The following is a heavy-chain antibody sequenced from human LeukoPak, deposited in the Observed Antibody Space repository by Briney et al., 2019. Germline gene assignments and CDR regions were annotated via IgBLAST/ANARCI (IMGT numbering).Heavy chain of an antibody. CDR1: GYSISSGYY. Sequence: SSETLSLTCTVSGYSISSGYYWGWIRQPPGKGLEWIGSIYHGGSTYYNPSLKSRVTMSVDTSKNQFSLKLSSVTAADTAVYYCARGGVEMATISLDYWGQGTLVTVSS. V-gene: IGHV4-38-2*02. CDR2: IYHGGST. J-gene: IGHJ4*02. D-gene: IGHD5-24*01. CDR3: ARGGVEMATISLDY.